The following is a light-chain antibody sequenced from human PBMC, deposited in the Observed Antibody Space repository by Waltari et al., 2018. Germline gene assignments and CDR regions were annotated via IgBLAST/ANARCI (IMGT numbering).Light chain of an antibody. CDR1: QDIYNY. J-gene: IGKJ2*03. Sequence: DVQLTQSPSSLSASVGDRVTITCQASQDIYNYLNWFQQKPGKAPKLLIYDASNLETGVASRFSGSRSGTDFTFTISSLQPEDVATYYCQQYENFPYSFGQGTKLEIK. CDR3: QQYENFPYS. V-gene: IGKV1-33*01. CDR2: DAS.